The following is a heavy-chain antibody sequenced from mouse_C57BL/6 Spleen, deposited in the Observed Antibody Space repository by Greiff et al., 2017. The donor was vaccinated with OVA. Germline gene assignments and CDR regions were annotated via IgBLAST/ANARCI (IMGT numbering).Heavy chain of an antibody. J-gene: IGHJ2*01. D-gene: IGHD2-13*01. Sequence: QVQLQQPGAELVKPGASVKLSCKASGFTFTSYWMHWVKQRPGQGLEWIGMIHPNSGSTNYNEKFKSKATLTVDKSSSTAYMQLSSLTSEDSAVYYCARGGLLYYFDYWGQGTTLTVSS. V-gene: IGHV1-64*01. CDR1: GFTFTSYW. CDR2: IHPNSGST. CDR3: ARGGLLYYFDY.